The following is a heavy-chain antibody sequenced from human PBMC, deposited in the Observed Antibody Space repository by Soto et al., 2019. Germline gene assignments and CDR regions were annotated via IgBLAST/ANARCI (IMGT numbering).Heavy chain of an antibody. V-gene: IGHV4-39*01. J-gene: IGHJ4*02. CDR2: IYYSGST. CDR1: GGSISSSSYY. D-gene: IGHD5-12*01. CDR3: ARSSYIYKVAIPFDY. Sequence: SETLSLTCTVSGGSISSSSYYWGWIRQPPGKGLEWIGSIYYSGSTYYNPSLKSRVTISVDTSKNQFSLKLSSVTAADTAVYYCARSSYIYKVAIPFDYLGQGTLVTVS.